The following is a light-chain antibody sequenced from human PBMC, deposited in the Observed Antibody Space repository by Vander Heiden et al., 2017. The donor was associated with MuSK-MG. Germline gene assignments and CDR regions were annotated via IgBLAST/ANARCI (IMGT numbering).Light chain of an antibody. CDR3: SSFTMSNTVI. CDR1: SSDIGGYND. V-gene: IGLV2-14*01. J-gene: IGLJ2*01. Sequence: AAPTQPASASASPGPPITTSCTGTSSDIGGYNDVSWYQQHPGNAPNLMIFDVNSRSSGVSDRFSGSKSGNTASLTISGLQAEDEANYYCSSFTMSNTVIFGGGTKLTVL. CDR2: DVN.